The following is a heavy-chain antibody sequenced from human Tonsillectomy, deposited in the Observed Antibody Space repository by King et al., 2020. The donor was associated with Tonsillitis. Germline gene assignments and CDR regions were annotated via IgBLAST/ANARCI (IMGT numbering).Heavy chain of an antibody. J-gene: IGHJ3*02. Sequence: VQLVESGGGLVQPGGSLRLSCSASGFTFSSYAMHWVRQAPGKGLEYVSAISNYGGFTYYADSVKGRFTISRDNSKNTLYLQMSSLRAEDTAVYYCVKERSPRGAFDIWGQGTMVTVSS. D-gene: IGHD1-26*01. CDR2: ISNYGGFT. V-gene: IGHV3-64D*06. CDR1: GFTFSSYA. CDR3: VKERSPRGAFDI.